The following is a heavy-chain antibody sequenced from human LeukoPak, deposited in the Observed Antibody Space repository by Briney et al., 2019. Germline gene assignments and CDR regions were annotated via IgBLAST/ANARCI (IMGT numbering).Heavy chain of an antibody. CDR2: ISSGGESP. V-gene: IGHV3-23*01. CDR1: GFIFRRYA. CDR3: AKKSRDGYNPFDY. D-gene: IGHD5-24*01. J-gene: IGHJ4*02. Sequence: GGSLRLSCAASGFIFRRYAMSWSRQAPGKGLEWVCGISSGGESPYYADSVRGRFTISRDNSKNTLYLEINSLRAEDTAVYSCAKKSRDGYNPFDYLGQGTLVTVSS.